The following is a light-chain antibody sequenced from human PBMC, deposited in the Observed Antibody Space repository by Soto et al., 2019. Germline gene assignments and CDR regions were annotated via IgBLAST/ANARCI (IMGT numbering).Light chain of an antibody. Sequence: QSVLTQPPSLSAAPGQRVTISCSGSSSNIGSNYVSWYQHLPGAAPKLLIYDNDRRPSGIPDRFSGSKSGTSATLGITGLQTGDEADYYCGTWDTSLSAVVLGGGTQLTVL. CDR2: DND. V-gene: IGLV1-51*01. J-gene: IGLJ3*02. CDR3: GTWDTSLSAVV. CDR1: SSNIGSNY.